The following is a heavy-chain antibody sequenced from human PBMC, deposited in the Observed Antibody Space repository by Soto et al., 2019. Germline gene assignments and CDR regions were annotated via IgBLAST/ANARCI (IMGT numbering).Heavy chain of an antibody. D-gene: IGHD3-10*01. V-gene: IGHV4-4*02. CDR2: IYHSGST. Sequence: SETLSLTCAVSGGSISSTNWWTWVRQPPGKGLEWIGEIYHSGSTNYNPSLKSRVTISVDKSKNQFSLQLSSMTAADTAVYYYVAHSGSPYGPLDYSGQGTQVTVSS. J-gene: IGHJ4*02. CDR3: VAHSGSPYGPLDY. CDR1: GGSISSTNW.